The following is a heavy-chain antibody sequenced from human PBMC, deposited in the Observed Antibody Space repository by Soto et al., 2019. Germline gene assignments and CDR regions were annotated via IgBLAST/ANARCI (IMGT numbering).Heavy chain of an antibody. Sequence: QLQLQESGPGLVKTSETLALTCTVSGGAISSSSYYWGWIRQPPGKVLEGIGSIYYSGSTYYNPSLKRRVTISVYTSKNQVYLKLSSVTAADTAVYYCERHGEIDCSRTRCPIGRFDYWGQGTLVTVSS. D-gene: IGHD2-2*01. CDR1: GGAISSSSYY. CDR2: IYYSGST. J-gene: IGHJ4*02. V-gene: IGHV4-39*01. CDR3: ERHGEIDCSRTRCPIGRFDY.